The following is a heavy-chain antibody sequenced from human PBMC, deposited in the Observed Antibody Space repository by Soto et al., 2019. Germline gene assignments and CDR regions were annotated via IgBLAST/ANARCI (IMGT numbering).Heavy chain of an antibody. D-gene: IGHD6-13*01. Sequence: EVQLVESGGGLVQPGGSLRLSCAASGFTFSSYWMHWVRQAPGKGLVWVSRINSDGSSTSYADSGKGRFTISRDNAKNTLYLQMNSLRAEDTAVYYCARERAQDVVGIAPDYWGQGTLVTVSS. CDR1: GFTFSSYW. CDR3: ARERAQDVVGIAPDY. CDR2: INSDGSST. J-gene: IGHJ4*02. V-gene: IGHV3-74*01.